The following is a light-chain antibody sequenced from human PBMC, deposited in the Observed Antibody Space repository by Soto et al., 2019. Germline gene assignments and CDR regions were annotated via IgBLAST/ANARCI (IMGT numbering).Light chain of an antibody. J-gene: IGLJ2*01. CDR2: DTS. CDR1: TGAVTSGHY. CDR3: LLSYSGARSVV. V-gene: IGLV7-46*01. Sequence: QAVVTQEPSLTVSPGGTVTLTCGPSTGAVTSGHYPYWFQQKPGQAPRTLIYDTSNKHSWTPARFSGSLLGGKAALTLSGAQPEDEAEYYCLLSYSGARSVVFGGGTQLTVL.